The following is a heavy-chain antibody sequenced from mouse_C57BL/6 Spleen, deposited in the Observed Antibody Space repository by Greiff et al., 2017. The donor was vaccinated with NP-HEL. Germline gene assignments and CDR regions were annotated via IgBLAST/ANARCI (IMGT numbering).Heavy chain of an antibody. CDR3: ARHEGLYYGYDEYYFNY. J-gene: IGHJ2*01. Sequence: VQLQQSGAELVKPGASVKLSCKASGYTFTEYTIHWVKQRSGQGLEWIGWFYPGSGSIKYNEKFKDKATLTADKSSSTVYMELSRLTSEDSAVYCCARHEGLYYGYDEYYFNYWGQGTTLPVSS. CDR2: FYPGSGSI. D-gene: IGHD2-2*01. V-gene: IGHV1-62-2*01. CDR1: GYTFTEYT.